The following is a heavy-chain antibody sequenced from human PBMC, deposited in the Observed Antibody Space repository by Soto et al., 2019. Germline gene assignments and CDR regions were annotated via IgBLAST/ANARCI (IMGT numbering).Heavy chain of an antibody. V-gene: IGHV4-59*01. D-gene: IGHD6-13*01. CDR2: IYYTGST. CDR1: GDSIAHYY. J-gene: IGHJ4*02. CDR3: AKYRRTEAEGFTLDY. Sequence: SETLSLTCTVSGDSIAHYYWSWIRQPPGKRLEWIGYIYYTGSTTYNPSLESRVTMSIDTSRNQFSLKLRSVNAADTAIYYCAKYRRTEAEGFTLDYWGRGTLVTV.